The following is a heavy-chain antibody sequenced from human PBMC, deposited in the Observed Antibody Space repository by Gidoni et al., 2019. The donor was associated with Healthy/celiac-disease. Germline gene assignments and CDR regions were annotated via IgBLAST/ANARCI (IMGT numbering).Heavy chain of an antibody. CDR3: HPYYYDSSGYYLDY. J-gene: IGHJ4*02. CDR2: ISGSGGST. CDR1: GFTFSSYA. Sequence: EVQLLESGGGLVQPGGSLRLSCAASGFTFSSYAMSWVRQAPGKGLEWVSAISGSGGSTYYADSVKGRFTISRDNSKNTLYLQMNSLRAEDTAVYYCHPYYYDSSGYYLDYWGQGTLVTVSS. V-gene: IGHV3-23*01. D-gene: IGHD3-22*01.